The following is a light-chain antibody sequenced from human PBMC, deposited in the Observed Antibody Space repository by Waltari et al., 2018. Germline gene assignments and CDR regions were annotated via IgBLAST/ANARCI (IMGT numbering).Light chain of an antibody. J-gene: IGKJ1*01. Sequence: EIEMTQSPANLSVSLGERATLSCRASQSVSSNLAWYQQKPGQAPKLHIYGASSRSTGIPARFSGSGSGTEFTLTISSLQSEDFAVYYCQQYNNWRTFGQGTKVEIK. V-gene: IGKV3-15*01. CDR2: GAS. CDR3: QQYNNWRT. CDR1: QSVSSN.